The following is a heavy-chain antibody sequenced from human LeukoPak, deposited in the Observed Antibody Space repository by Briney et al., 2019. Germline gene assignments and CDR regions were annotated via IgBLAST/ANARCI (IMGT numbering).Heavy chain of an antibody. CDR2: ISGSGGST. J-gene: IGHJ4*02. V-gene: IGHV3-23*01. CDR1: GFTFSSYE. D-gene: IGHD2-15*01. Sequence: GGSLRLSCAASGFTFSSYEMNWVRQAPGKGLEWVSAISGSGGSTYYADSVKGRFTISRDNSKNTLYLQMNSLRAEDTAVYYCATCSGGSCYGPLDYWGQGTLVTVSS. CDR3: ATCSGGSCYGPLDY.